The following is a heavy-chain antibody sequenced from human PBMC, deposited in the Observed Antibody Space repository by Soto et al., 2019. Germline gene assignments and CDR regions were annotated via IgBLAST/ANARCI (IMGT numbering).Heavy chain of an antibody. CDR2: IKQDGSEK. V-gene: IGHV3-7*01. Sequence: EVQLVESGGGLVQPGGSLRLSCAASGFTFSSYWMSWVRQAPGKGLEWVANIKQDGSEKYYVDSVKGRFTISRDNAKNSLYLQMNSLRAEDTAVYYCASIGDCSGGSCQDWDFDLWGRGTLVTVSS. CDR1: GFTFSSYW. CDR3: ASIGDCSGGSCQDWDFDL. J-gene: IGHJ2*01. D-gene: IGHD2-15*01.